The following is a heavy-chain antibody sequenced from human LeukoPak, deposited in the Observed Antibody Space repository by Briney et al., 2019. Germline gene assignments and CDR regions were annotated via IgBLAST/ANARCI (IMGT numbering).Heavy chain of an antibody. D-gene: IGHD2-8*02. CDR1: GFIFCDFG. CDR2: ISSRGTST. V-gene: IGHV3-21*04. Sequence: AGRTLRLSCVASGFIFCDFGMNWVRQVTRQGPEWVAFISSRGTSTFYADSVKGRFTISRDTAKKSLDLQMTSLRADDTAAYYCVRGTDCSATTCYPLSAFDYWGQGTLVTVSS. J-gene: IGHJ4*02. CDR3: VRGTDCSATTCYPLSAFDY.